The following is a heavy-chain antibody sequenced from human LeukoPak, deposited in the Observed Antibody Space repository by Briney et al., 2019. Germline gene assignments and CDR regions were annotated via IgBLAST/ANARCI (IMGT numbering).Heavy chain of an antibody. CDR3: ARDTYYG. D-gene: IGHD1-26*01. CDR2: INHTGST. V-gene: IGHV4-34*01. J-gene: IGHJ4*02. Sequence: SETLSLTCAVYGGSFSGYYWSWIRQPPGKGLEWIGEINHTGSTNYNPSLKSRVTISVDTSKNQFSLKLSSVTAADTAVYYCARDTYYGWGQGTLVTVSS. CDR1: GGSFSGYY.